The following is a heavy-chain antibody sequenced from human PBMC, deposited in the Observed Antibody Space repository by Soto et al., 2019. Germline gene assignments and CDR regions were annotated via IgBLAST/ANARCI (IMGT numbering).Heavy chain of an antibody. CDR2: TYYRSKWYN. CDR3: ARVSRQLAYYYYGMDV. CDR1: GDSVSSNSAA. V-gene: IGHV6-1*01. Sequence: SPTLSLPCAISGDSVSSNSAAWNWIRQSPSRGLEWLGRTYYRSKWYNDYAVSVKSRITINPDTSKNQFSLQLNSVTPEDTAVYYCARVSRQLAYYYYGMDVWGQGTTVTVSS. D-gene: IGHD6-6*01. J-gene: IGHJ6*02.